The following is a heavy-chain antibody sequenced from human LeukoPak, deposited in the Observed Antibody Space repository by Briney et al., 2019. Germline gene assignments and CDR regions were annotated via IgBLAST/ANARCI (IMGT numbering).Heavy chain of an antibody. CDR1: GYTFTGYY. Sequence: GASVKVSCKASGYTFTGYYVHWVRQAPGQGLEWMGRINPSSGGTNYAQKFQGRVTMTRDTSISTAYMELSRLRSDDTAVYYCAREKVRQSGMDVWGQGTTVTVSS. CDR3: AREKVRQSGMDV. J-gene: IGHJ6*02. CDR2: INPSSGGT. V-gene: IGHV1-2*06. D-gene: IGHD2-2*01.